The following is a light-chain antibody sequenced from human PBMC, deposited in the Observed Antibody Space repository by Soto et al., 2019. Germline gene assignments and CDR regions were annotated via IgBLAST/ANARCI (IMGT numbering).Light chain of an antibody. CDR3: LSYADTAXV. V-gene: IGLV2-8*01. Sequence: QSVLTQPPSASGSPGQSVTISCAGTSSDVGGYNYVSWYQQYPGKVPKLMIYEVSERPSGVPDRFSGSKSGNTAFLTVSGLQAEDEADYYCLSYADTAXVFGTATKVT. CDR1: SSDVGGYNY. J-gene: IGLJ1*01. CDR2: EVS.